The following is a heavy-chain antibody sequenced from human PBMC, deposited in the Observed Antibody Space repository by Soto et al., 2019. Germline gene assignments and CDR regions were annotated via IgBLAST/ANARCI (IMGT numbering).Heavy chain of an antibody. Sequence: EVQLVESGGGLVKPGGSLRLSCAASGFTFSSYSMNWVRQAPGKGLEWVSSISSSSSYIYYADSVKGRFTISRDNAKNSLYLQMNSLRAEDTAVYYCARDRCQAWDYDYIWGSYRWGWFDPWGQGTLVTVSS. CDR2: ISSSSSYI. CDR3: ARDRCQAWDYDYIWGSYRWGWFDP. CDR1: GFTFSSYS. D-gene: IGHD3-16*02. V-gene: IGHV3-21*01. J-gene: IGHJ5*02.